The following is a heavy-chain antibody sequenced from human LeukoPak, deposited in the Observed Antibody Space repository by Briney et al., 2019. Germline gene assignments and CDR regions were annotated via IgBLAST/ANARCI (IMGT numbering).Heavy chain of an antibody. CDR3: ARHRGSGSPYFDY. J-gene: IGHJ4*02. CDR2: TFYSGST. V-gene: IGHV4-59*08. Sequence: SETLSLTCTVSGDSISNYYWSWIRQSPGKGLEWIGYTFYSGSTRYNPSLKSRVTISVDKSKNQFSLKLSSVPAADTAVYYCARHRGSGSPYFDYWGEGTLVSVSS. CDR1: GDSISNYY. D-gene: IGHD3-10*01.